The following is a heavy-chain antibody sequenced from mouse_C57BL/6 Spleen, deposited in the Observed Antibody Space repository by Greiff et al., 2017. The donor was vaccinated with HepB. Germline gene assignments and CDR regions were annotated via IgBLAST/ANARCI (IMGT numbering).Heavy chain of an antibody. Sequence: VQLKESGAELVRPGASVKLSCTASGFNIKDYYMHWVKQRPEQGLEWIGRIDPEDGDTEYAPKFQGKATMTADTSSTTAYLQLSSLTSEDTAVYYCTGYYLWFAYWGQGTLVTVSA. D-gene: IGHD2-3*01. V-gene: IGHV14-1*01. CDR2: IDPEDGDT. J-gene: IGHJ3*01. CDR1: GFNIKDYY. CDR3: TGYYLWFAY.